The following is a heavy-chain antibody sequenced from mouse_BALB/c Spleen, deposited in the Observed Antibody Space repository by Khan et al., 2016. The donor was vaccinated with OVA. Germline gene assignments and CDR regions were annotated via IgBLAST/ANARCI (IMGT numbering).Heavy chain of an antibody. Sequence: QVQLKESGPELVKPGASVKMSCKASGYTFTDYVMNWVKQRNGQGLEWIGQIYPGSDSTYYNEKFKGKATLTTDRSSNTACMQLSNLTSEDSAVYFCARAGWDVFAYWGQGTLVTVSA. CDR1: GYTFTDYV. CDR2: IYPGSDST. V-gene: IGHV1-77*01. CDR3: ARAGWDVFAY. J-gene: IGHJ3*01. D-gene: IGHD4-1*01.